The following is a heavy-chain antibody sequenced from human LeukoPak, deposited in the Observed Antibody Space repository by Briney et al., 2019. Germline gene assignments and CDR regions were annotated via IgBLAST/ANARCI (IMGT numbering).Heavy chain of an antibody. V-gene: IGHV1-8*01. CDR3: ARDRRGDYYGSGSASDY. Sequence: GASVKVSCKASGYTFTSYDINWVRQATGQGLEWMGWMNPNSGNTGYAQKFQGRVTMTRNTSISTAYMELSSLRSEDTAVYYCARDRRGDYYGSGSASDYWGQGTLVTVSS. CDR2: MNPNSGNT. J-gene: IGHJ4*02. D-gene: IGHD3-10*01. CDR1: GYTFTSYD.